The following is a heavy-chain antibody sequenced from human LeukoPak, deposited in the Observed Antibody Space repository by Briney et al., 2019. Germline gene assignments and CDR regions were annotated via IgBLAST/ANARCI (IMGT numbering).Heavy chain of an antibody. V-gene: IGHV1-46*01. Sequence: GASVKVSCRASGYTFTSYYIHWVRQAPGQGLEWMGIINPSGGSTRYAQKFQDRVTMTRDTSTNTVSMELSSLRSEDTAVYYCARDYCLMDVWGEGTTVTVSS. CDR2: INPSGGST. CDR3: ARDYCLMDV. CDR1: GYTFTSYY. J-gene: IGHJ6*03. D-gene: IGHD2-15*01.